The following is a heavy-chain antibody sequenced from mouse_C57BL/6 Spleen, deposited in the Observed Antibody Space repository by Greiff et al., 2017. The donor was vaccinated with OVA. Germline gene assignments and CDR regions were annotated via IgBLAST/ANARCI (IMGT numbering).Heavy chain of an antibody. CDR2: IYPSDSET. J-gene: IGHJ3*01. D-gene: IGHD6-1*01. V-gene: IGHV1-61*01. CDR1: GYTFTSYW. Sequence: QVQLQQPGAELVRPGSSVKLSCKASGYTFTSYWMDWVKQRPGQGLEWIGNIYPSDSETHYNQKFKDKATLTVDKSSSTAYMQLSSLTSEDSAVYYCARGAAVKGFAYWGQGTLVTVSA. CDR3: ARGAAVKGFAY.